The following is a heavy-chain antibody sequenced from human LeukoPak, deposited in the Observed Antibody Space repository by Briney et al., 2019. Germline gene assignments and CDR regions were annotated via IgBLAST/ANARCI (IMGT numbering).Heavy chain of an antibody. Sequence: SETLSLTCAVSGVSFDDYYWSWVRQTPGKGREWLGEINHSGYTNDSPSLKSRVTLSIDTSRKQFSRNLKSVTVADAGIYYCARMTTGHDYWGQGTLVTVSS. D-gene: IGHD4-17*01. CDR3: ARMTTGHDY. CDR1: GVSFDDYY. V-gene: IGHV4-34*01. CDR2: INHSGYT. J-gene: IGHJ4*02.